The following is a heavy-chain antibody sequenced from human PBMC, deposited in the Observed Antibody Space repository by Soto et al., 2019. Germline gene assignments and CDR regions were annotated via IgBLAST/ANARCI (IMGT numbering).Heavy chain of an antibody. Sequence: PSETLSLTCTVSGGSISSYYWSWIRQPPGKGLEWIGYIYYSGSTNYNPSLKSRVTISVDTSKNQFSLKLSSVTAADTAVYYCARFHPVNFSDGSGYHTTYYDSRAQGNAVTVSS. J-gene: IGHJ4*02. CDR2: IYYSGST. CDR3: ARFHPVNFSDGSGYHTTYYDS. D-gene: IGHD2-15*01. V-gene: IGHV4-59*01. CDR1: GGSISSYY.